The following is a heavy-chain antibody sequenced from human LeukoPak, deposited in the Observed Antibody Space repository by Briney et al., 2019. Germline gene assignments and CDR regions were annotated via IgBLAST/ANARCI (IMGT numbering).Heavy chain of an antibody. CDR1: GGTFSSYA. J-gene: IGHJ4*02. V-gene: IGHV1-69*05. Sequence: GASVKVSCKASGGTFSSYAISWVRQAPGQGLEWMGGIIPIFGTANYAQKFQGRVTITTDESTSTAYMELSSLRSEDTAVYYCARGNPYGDYVHLDYWGQGTLVTVSS. CDR2: IIPIFGTA. D-gene: IGHD4-17*01. CDR3: ARGNPYGDYVHLDY.